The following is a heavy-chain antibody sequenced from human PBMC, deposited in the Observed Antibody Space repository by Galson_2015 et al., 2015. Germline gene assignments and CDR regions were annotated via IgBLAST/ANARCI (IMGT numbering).Heavy chain of an antibody. D-gene: IGHD2-2*01. CDR2: INPNSGGT. J-gene: IGHJ5*02. V-gene: IGHV1-2*04. CDR1: GYTFTGYY. CDR3: ARGGDIVVVPAEAPIDP. Sequence: SVKVSCKASGYTFTGYYMHWVRQAPGQELEWMGWINPNSGGTNYAQKFQGWVTMTRDTSICTAYMELSRLRSDDTAVYYCARGGDIVVVPAEAPIDPWGQGTLVTVSS.